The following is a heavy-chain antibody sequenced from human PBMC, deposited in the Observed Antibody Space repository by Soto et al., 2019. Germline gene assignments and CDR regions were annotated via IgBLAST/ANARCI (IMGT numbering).Heavy chain of an antibody. CDR2: INPNSGGT. CDR3: ARGGWEPGAFDM. CDR1: GYTFTGYY. V-gene: IGHV1-2*04. J-gene: IGHJ3*02. Sequence: ASVKVSCKASGYTFTGYYMHWVRQAPGQGLEWMGWINPNSGGTNYAQKIQGWVTKTRDTSISTAYMEMSRLRSDDTAVNKCARGGWEPGAFDMWGQGIMVTFSS. D-gene: IGHD1-1*01.